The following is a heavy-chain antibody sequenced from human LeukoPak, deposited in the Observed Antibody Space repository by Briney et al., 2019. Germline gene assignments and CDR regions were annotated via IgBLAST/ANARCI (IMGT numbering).Heavy chain of an antibody. CDR2: IIPIFGTA. V-gene: IGHV1-69*05. D-gene: IGHD2-2*01. CDR1: GLTLSSYA. J-gene: IGHJ3*02. Sequence: GASVKVSCKVSGLTLSSYAISWVRQAPGQGLEWMGRIIPIFGTANYAQKFQGRVTITTDESTSTAYMELSSLRSEDTAVYYCARAYQLPPDAFDIWGQGTMVTVSS. CDR3: ARAYQLPPDAFDI.